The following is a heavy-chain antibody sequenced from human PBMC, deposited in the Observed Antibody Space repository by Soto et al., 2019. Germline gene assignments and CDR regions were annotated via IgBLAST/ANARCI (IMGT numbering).Heavy chain of an antibody. D-gene: IGHD1-26*01. CDR1: GYTFTSYA. J-gene: IGHJ4*02. Sequence: ASGKVSCKASGYTFTSYAMHWVRQAPGQRLEWMGWINAGNGNTKYSQKFQGRVTITRDTSASTAYMELSSLRSEDTAVYYCTLAPVGATRFDYWGQGTLVTVSS. V-gene: IGHV1-3*01. CDR3: TLAPVGATRFDY. CDR2: INAGNGNT.